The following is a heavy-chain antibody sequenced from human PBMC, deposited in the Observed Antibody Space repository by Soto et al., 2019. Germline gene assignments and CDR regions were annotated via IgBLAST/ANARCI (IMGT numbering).Heavy chain of an antibody. CDR2: ISYDGSNK. CDR1: GFTFSSYG. J-gene: IGHJ6*02. D-gene: IGHD6-13*01. CDR3: AKGLAAARPNKYYYYYGMDV. V-gene: IGHV3-30*18. Sequence: GGSLRLSCAASGFTFSSYGMHWVRQAPGKGLGWVAVISYDGSNKYYADSVKGRFTISRDNSKNTLYLQMNSLRAEDTAVYYCAKGLAAARPNKYYYYYGMDVWGQGTTVTVSS.